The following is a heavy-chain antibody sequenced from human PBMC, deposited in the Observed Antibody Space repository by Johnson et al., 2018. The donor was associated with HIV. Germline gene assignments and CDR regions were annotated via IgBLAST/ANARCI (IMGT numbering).Heavy chain of an antibody. Sequence: QLVESGGGLVQPGRSLRLSCAASGFTFDDYAMHWVRQAPGKGLEWVSGISWNSGSIGYADSVKGRFTVSRDDSKNTLYLQMNSLRAEDTAVYYCAKVRRAVYGFDIWGQGTMVTVSS. CDR3: AKVRRAVYGFDI. CDR2: ISWNSGSI. V-gene: IGHV3-9*01. J-gene: IGHJ3*02. CDR1: GFTFDDYA.